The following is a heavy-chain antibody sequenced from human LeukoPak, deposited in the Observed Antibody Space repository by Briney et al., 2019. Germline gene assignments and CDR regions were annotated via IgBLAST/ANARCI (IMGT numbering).Heavy chain of an antibody. CDR2: VSGSGGTT. CDR3: ARARGRWHLLPLDF. J-gene: IGHJ4*02. Sequence: GGSLRLSCAASGFTFTSYAMGWVRQAPGKGLEWVSTVSGSGGTTYYVDSVKGRFTISRDNSNNSLSLQMNSLSAEDTAVYYCARARGRWHLLPLDFWGQGSLVTVSS. V-gene: IGHV3-23*01. CDR1: GFTFTSYA. D-gene: IGHD1-26*01.